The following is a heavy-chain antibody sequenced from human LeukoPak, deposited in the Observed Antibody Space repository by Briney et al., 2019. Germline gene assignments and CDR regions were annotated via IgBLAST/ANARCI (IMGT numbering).Heavy chain of an antibody. V-gene: IGHV1-2*02. CDR1: GYTFSGYC. J-gene: IGHJ3*02. D-gene: IGHD3-10*01. CDR2: INANNGGT. CDR3: ARDYGRGFDI. Sequence: ASVKVSCKASGYTFSGYCMHWVRQAPGQGLEWMGWINANNGGTNYAQKFQGRVTWTRDTSISTAYMELGRLRSDDTAVYYCARDYGRGFDIWGQGTMVTVSS.